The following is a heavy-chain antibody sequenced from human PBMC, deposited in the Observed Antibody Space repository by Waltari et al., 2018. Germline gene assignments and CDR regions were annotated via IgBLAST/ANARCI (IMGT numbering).Heavy chain of an antibody. CDR3: ASQSTTLFDY. D-gene: IGHD2-15*01. Sequence: QVQLVESGGGVVQPGRSLRLSCAASGFTFSRFGLHWVRQAPGKGLEGVAVRWQDGSNEYYVDSVKGRFTISRDNSKNTLYLQMNSLRAEDSAVYYCASQSTTLFDYWGQGTLVTVSS. V-gene: IGHV3-33*01. CDR1: GFTFSRFG. CDR2: RWQDGSNE. J-gene: IGHJ4*02.